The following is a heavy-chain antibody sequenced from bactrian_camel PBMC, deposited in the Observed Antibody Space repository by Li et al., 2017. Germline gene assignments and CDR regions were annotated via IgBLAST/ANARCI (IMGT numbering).Heavy chain of an antibody. V-gene: IGHV3S53*01. CDR1: GYTISSYC. Sequence: HVQLVESGGGSVQAGGSLRLSCAVSGYTISSYCMGWFRQAPGKEREGVAAIDSDGSTSYADSVKGRFTISEDNNNKIAYLEMNNLKPEDTAMYYCAAGFGLSLRLDRFDVWGQGTQVTVS. D-gene: IGHD5*01. CDR3: AAGFGLSLRLDRFDV. CDR2: IDSDGST. J-gene: IGHJ4*01.